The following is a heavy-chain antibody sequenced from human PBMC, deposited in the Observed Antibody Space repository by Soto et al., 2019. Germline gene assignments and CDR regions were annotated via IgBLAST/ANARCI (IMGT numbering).Heavy chain of an antibody. CDR2: IYYSGST. Sequence: QLQLQESGPGLVKPSETLSLTCTVSGGSISSSSYYWGWIRQPPGQGLEWIGSIYYSGSTYYNPSLKSRVTISVDTSKNQFSLKLSSVTAADTAVYYCARMAEGYYYYYMDVWGKGTTVTVSS. CDR3: ARMAEGYYYYYMDV. V-gene: IGHV4-39*01. J-gene: IGHJ6*03. CDR1: GGSISSSSYY.